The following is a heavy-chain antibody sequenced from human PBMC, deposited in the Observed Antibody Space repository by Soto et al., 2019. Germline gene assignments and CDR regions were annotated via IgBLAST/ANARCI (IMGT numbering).Heavy chain of an antibody. CDR3: VRDGTKTLRDWFDP. D-gene: IGHD1-1*01. V-gene: IGHV4-4*07. CDR1: GASISGFY. J-gene: IGHJ5*02. CDR2: IYATGTT. Sequence: SETLSLTCTVSGASISGFYWSWIRNSAGKGLEWIGRIYATGTTDYNPSLKSRVMMSVDTSKKQFSLKLRSVTAADTAIYYCVRDGTKTLRDWFDPWGQGISVTVSS.